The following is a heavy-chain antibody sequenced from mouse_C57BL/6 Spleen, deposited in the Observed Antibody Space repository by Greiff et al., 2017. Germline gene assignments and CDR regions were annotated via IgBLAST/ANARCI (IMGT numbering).Heavy chain of an antibody. D-gene: IGHD1-1*01. Sequence: QVQLQQPGAEIVKPGASVKMSCKASGYTFTSYWITWVKQRPGQGLEWIGDIYPGSGSTNYNEKFKSKATLTVDTSSSTAYMQLSSLTSEDSAVYYCASYGLARGYFDYWGQGTTLTVSS. CDR2: IYPGSGST. CDR3: ASYGLARGYFDY. V-gene: IGHV1-55*01. CDR1: GYTFTSYW. J-gene: IGHJ2*01.